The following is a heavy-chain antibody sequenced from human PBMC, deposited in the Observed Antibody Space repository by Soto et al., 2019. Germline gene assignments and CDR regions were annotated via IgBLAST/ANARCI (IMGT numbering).Heavy chain of an antibody. D-gene: IGHD3-10*01. V-gene: IGHV3-23*01. J-gene: IGHJ4*02. CDR1: GFTFSSYA. CDR3: ARDTGLWFGIDY. CDR2: ISGDGSSK. Sequence: GGSLRLSCAASGFTFSSYAMSWVRQAPGKGLEWVAAISGDGSSKYYVDSVKGRFTISRDNSKNSLYLQMNSLRAEDTAVYYCARDTGLWFGIDYWGQGTLVTVSS.